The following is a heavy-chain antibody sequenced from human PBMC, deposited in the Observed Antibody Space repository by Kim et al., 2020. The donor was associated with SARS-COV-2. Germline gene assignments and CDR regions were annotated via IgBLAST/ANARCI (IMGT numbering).Heavy chain of an antibody. CDR1: GGSFSGYY. CDR2: INHSGST. J-gene: IGHJ6*03. CDR3: ARGCSSWSFNYYYYYMDV. D-gene: IGHD6-13*01. V-gene: IGHV4-34*01. Sequence: SETLSLTCAVYGGSFSGYYWSWIRQPPGKGLEWIGEINHSGSTNYNPSLKSRVTISVDTSKNQFSLKLSSVTAADTAVYYCARGCSSWSFNYYYYYMDVWGKGTTVTVSS.